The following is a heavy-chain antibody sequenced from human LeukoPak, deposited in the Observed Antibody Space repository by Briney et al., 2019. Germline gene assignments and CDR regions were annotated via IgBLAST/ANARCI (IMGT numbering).Heavy chain of an antibody. CDR1: GFTFSSYG. CDR3: AKDGAAVKPYYLDY. CDR2: ISYDGSNN. D-gene: IGHD6-13*01. V-gene: IGHV3-30*18. J-gene: IGHJ4*02. Sequence: PGRSLRLSCAASGFTFSSYGMHWVRQAPGKGLAWVAVISYDGSNNYYAESVKGRFTISRDNSKNTLYLQMNSLRAEDTAVYYCAKDGAAVKPYYLDYWGQGTLVTVSS.